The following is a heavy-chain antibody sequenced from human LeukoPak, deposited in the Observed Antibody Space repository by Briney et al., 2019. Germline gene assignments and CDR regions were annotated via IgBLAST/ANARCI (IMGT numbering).Heavy chain of an antibody. CDR3: ARDPSTCQPLNDAFDI. Sequence: SETLSLTCTVSGGSISSSSYYWGWIRRPPGKGLEWIGSIYYSGSTYYNPSLKSRVTISVDTSKNQFSLKLSSVTAADTAVYYCARDPSTCQPLNDAFDIWGQGTMVTVSS. CDR1: GGSISSSSYY. J-gene: IGHJ3*02. D-gene: IGHD5/OR15-5a*01. V-gene: IGHV4-39*07. CDR2: IYYSGST.